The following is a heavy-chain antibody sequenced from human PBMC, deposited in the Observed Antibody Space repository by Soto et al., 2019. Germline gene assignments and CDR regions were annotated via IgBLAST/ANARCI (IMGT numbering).Heavy chain of an antibody. D-gene: IGHD3-10*01. J-gene: IGHJ6*03. CDR3: ARVDYYGSWSYQRDYYYYMDG. Sequence: SETLSLTCTVSGGSISSYYWSWIRQPPGKGLEWIGYIYYSGGTNYNPSLKSRVTISVDTSKNQFSLKLSSVTAADTAVYYCARVDYYGSWSYQRDYYYYMDGWGKGTTVTVSS. CDR1: GGSISSYY. CDR2: IYYSGGT. V-gene: IGHV4-59*01.